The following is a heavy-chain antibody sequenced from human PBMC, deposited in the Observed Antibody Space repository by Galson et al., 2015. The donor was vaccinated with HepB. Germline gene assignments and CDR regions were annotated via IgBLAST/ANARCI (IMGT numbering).Heavy chain of an antibody. J-gene: IGHJ6*03. CDR1: GFTFDDYA. CDR2: ISWNSGSI. D-gene: IGHD4-17*01. V-gene: IGHV3-9*01. Sequence: SLRLSCAASGFTFDDYAMHWVRQAPGKGLEWVSGISWNSGSIGYADSVKGRFTISRDNAKNSLYLQMNSLRAEDTALYYCAKVAYGDYYYMDVWGKGTTVTVSS. CDR3: AKVAYGDYYYMDV.